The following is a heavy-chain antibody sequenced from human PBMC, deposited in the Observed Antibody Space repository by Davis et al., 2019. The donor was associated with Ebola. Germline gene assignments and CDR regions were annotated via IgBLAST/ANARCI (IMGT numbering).Heavy chain of an antibody. J-gene: IGHJ6*04. V-gene: IGHV3-23*01. CDR3: AKGLLRGYYYYGMDV. D-gene: IGHD2-21*02. CDR2: ISGSGGST. Sequence: GESLKISCAASGFTFSSYAMSWVRQAPGKGLEWVSAISGSGGSTYYADSVKGRFTISRDNSKNTLYLQMNSLRAEDTAVYYCAKGLLRGYYYYGMDVWGKGTTVTVSS. CDR1: GFTFSSYA.